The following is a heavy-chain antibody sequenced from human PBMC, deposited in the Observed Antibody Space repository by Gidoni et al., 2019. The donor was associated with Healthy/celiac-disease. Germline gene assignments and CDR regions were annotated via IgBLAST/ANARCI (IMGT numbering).Heavy chain of an antibody. Sequence: QLQLQESGPGLVKPSETLSLTCTVSGGSISSSSYYWGWIRQPPGKGLEWIGSIYYSGSTYYNPSLKSRVTISVDTSKNQFSLKLSSVTAADTAVYYCWTERYDILTGYYDFDYWGQGTLVTVSS. CDR1: GGSISSSSYY. D-gene: IGHD3-9*01. V-gene: IGHV4-39*01. CDR3: WTERYDILTGYYDFDY. CDR2: IYYSGST. J-gene: IGHJ4*02.